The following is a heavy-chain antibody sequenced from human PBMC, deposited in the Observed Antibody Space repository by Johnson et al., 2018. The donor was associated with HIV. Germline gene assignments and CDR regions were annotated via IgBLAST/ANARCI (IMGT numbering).Heavy chain of an antibody. J-gene: IGHJ3*02. D-gene: IGHD2-21*01. CDR2: IGTAGDT. Sequence: VQLVESGGGLVQPGGSLRLSCAASGFTFSSYDMHWVRQATGKGLEWVSAIGTAGDTYYPGSVRGRFTISRDISKNTLFLQMNSLRHEDTAMYYCAKEGDYRVSFGHYSSDAFDMWGQGTMVTVSS. V-gene: IGHV3-13*01. CDR3: AKEGDYRVSFGHYSSDAFDM. CDR1: GFTFSSYD.